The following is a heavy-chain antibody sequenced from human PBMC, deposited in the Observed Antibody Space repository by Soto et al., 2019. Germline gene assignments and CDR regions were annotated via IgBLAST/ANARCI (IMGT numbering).Heavy chain of an antibody. J-gene: IGHJ5*02. Sequence: ASVKVSCKASGYTFTSYGISWVRQAPGQGLEWMGWISAYNGNTNYAQKLQGRVTMTTDTSTSTAYMELRSLRSDDTAVYYCARDFGVVIDNWFDPWGQGTLVTVSS. CDR3: ARDFGVVIDNWFDP. CDR2: ISAYNGNT. V-gene: IGHV1-18*01. CDR1: GYTFTSYG. D-gene: IGHD3-3*01.